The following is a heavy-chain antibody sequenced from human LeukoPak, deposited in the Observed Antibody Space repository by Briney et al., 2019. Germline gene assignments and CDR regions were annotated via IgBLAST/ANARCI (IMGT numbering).Heavy chain of an antibody. CDR3: ARDSSGYVSWFDP. J-gene: IGHJ5*02. D-gene: IGHD3-22*01. CDR1: GYTFTGYY. CDR2: INPNSGGT. V-gene: IGHV1-2*02. Sequence: ASVKVSCKASGYTFTGYYMHWVRQAPGQGLEWMGWINPNSGGTNYAQKFQGRVTMTRDTSISTAYMELGRLRSDDTAVYYCARDSSGYVSWFDPWGQGTLVTASS.